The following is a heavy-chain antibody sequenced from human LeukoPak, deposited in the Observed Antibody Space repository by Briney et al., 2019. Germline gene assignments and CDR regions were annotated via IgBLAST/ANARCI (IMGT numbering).Heavy chain of an antibody. D-gene: IGHD3-10*01. CDR2: IYYSGST. CDR1: GGSISSGDYY. Sequence: SQTLSLTCTVSGGSISSGDYYWSWIRQPPGKGLEWIGYIYYSGSTYYNPSLKSRVTISVDTSKNQFSLKLSSVTAADTAVYYCARYRGYYYYGMDVWGQGTTVTVSS. CDR3: ARYRGYYYYGMDV. V-gene: IGHV4-30-4*01. J-gene: IGHJ6*02.